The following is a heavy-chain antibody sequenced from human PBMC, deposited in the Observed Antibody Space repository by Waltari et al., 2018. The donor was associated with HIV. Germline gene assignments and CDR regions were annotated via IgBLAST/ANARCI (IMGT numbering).Heavy chain of an antibody. D-gene: IGHD2-2*01. CDR3: ARESGYQLVRWLDP. J-gene: IGHJ5*02. V-gene: IGHV1-2*02. Sequence: GHYMHWLRQAPGQGLEWMGWINPISGGTNYAQTLQGRVTMTRDASINTVYMELKSLRYDDTAMYYCARESGYQLVRWLDPWGQGTRVTVSS. CDR1: GHY. CDR2: INPISGGT.